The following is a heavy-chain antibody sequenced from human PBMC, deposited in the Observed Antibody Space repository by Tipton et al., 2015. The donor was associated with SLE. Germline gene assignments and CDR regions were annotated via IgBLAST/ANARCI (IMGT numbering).Heavy chain of an antibody. V-gene: IGHV4-34*01. J-gene: IGHJ6*02. CDR3: ARSRWWSYFYYGMDV. CDR1: GADISAYY. Sequence: GLVKPSETLSLTCTVSGADISAYYWSWIRQPPGKGLEWIGEINQSGTTNYNPSLKSRVTISVDTSNNQFSLRLSSVTAADTAVYYCARSRWWSYFYYGMDVWGQCTKVTVSS. CDR2: INQSGTT. D-gene: IGHD2-15*01.